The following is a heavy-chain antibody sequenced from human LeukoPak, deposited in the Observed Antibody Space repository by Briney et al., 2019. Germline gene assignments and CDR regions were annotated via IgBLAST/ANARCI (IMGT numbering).Heavy chain of an antibody. Sequence: SETLSLTCTVSGYSISSGYYWGWIRQPPGKGLEWIGSIYHSGSTYYNPSLKSRVTISVDTSKNQFSLKLSSVTAADTAVYYCARSPGDYYDAFDIWGQGTMVTVPS. CDR1: GYSISSGYY. D-gene: IGHD3-10*01. CDR2: IYHSGST. CDR3: ARSPGDYYDAFDI. V-gene: IGHV4-38-2*02. J-gene: IGHJ3*02.